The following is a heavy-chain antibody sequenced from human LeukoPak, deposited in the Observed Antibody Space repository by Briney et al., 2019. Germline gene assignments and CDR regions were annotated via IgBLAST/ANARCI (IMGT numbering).Heavy chain of an antibody. CDR2: FDPEDGET. Sequence: ASVKVSCTVSGYTLTELSMHWVRQAPGKGLEWMGGFDPEDGETIYAQKFQGRVTMTEDTSTDTAYMELSSLRSEDTAVYYCATDGVGATTGYYYYGMDVWGQGTTVTVSS. V-gene: IGHV1-24*01. CDR3: ATDGVGATTGYYYYGMDV. CDR1: GYTLTELS. J-gene: IGHJ6*02. D-gene: IGHD1-26*01.